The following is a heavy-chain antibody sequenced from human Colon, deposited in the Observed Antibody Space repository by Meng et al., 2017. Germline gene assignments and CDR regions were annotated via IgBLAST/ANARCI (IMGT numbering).Heavy chain of an antibody. CDR1: GGSISRSDW. V-gene: IGHV4-4*02. J-gene: IGHJ4*02. Sequence: QVQPEGPGPGLVKPSETLSLPCAVSGGSISRSDWWSWVRQPPGKGLEWIGETSHSGSTNYSPSLKSRVTISLDKSKNQLSLKLNSVTAADTAVYYCASSDYYRSDYWGQGTLVTVSS. CDR3: ASSDYYRSDY. D-gene: IGHD3-22*01. CDR2: TSHSGST.